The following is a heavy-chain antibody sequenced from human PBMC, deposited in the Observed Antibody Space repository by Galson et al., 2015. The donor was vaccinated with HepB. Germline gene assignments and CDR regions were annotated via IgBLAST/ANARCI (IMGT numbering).Heavy chain of an antibody. CDR2: IYYSGST. D-gene: IGHD1-14*01. V-gene: IGHV4-59*11. CDR3: ARAGTTTYYYYYGMDV. J-gene: IGHJ6*02. CDR1: GDFITNHY. Sequence: LSLTCTVSGDFITNHYWSWIRQPPGKGLQWIGYIYYSGSTNYNPSLKSRVTISLDMSKNQFSLKLSSVTAADTAVYYCARAGTTTYYYYYGMDVWGQGTSVTVSS.